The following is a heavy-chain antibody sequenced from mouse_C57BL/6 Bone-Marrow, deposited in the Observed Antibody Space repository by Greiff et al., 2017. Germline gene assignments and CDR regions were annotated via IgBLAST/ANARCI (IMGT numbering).Heavy chain of an antibody. J-gene: IGHJ2*01. CDR1: GYTFTDYN. V-gene: IGHV1-22*01. D-gene: IGHD1-1*01. CDR2: INPNNGGT. Sequence: EVQLQQSGPELVKPGASVKMSCKASGYTFTDYNMHWVKQRPGKSLEWLGYINPNNGGTSYNQKFKGKATLTVNKSSSTAYMELRSLTAEDSAVYYCARYYNFDYWGQGTTLTVSS. CDR3: ARYYNFDY.